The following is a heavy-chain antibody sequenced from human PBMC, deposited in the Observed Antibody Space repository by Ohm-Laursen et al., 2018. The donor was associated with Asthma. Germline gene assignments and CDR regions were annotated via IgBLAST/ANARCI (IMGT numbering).Heavy chain of an antibody. CDR2: ISGSGGST. D-gene: IGHD5-18*01. V-gene: IGHV3-23*01. CDR3: AKGESGYSYGYVPYYYYGMDV. J-gene: IGHJ6*02. Sequence: SLRLSCAASGFTFSSYAMSWVRQAPGKGLEWVSAISGSGGSTYYADSVKGRFTISRDNSKNTLYLQMNSLRAEDTAVYYCAKGESGYSYGYVPYYYYGMDVWGQGTTVTVSS. CDR1: GFTFSSYA.